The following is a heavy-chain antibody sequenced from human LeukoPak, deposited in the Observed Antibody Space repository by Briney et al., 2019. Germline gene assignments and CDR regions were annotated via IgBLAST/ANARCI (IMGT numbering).Heavy chain of an antibody. V-gene: IGHV4-59*08. Sequence: SETLSLTCAVSGGSISNYYWSWIRQPPGKGLEWIGYIYYSGSTNYNPSLKSRATISVDTSKNQFSLKLSSVTAADTAVYFCARQVVAVAGTGYFDYWGQGTLVTVSS. CDR3: ARQVVAVAGTGYFDY. D-gene: IGHD6-19*01. CDR1: GGSISNYY. J-gene: IGHJ4*02. CDR2: IYYSGST.